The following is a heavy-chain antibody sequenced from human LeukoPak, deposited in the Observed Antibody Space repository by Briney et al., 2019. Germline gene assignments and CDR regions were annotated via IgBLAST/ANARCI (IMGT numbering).Heavy chain of an antibody. D-gene: IGHD5-24*01. CDR2: ISSSSSYI. CDR3: ARDLDLGVTRWLEPEFDY. J-gene: IGHJ4*02. Sequence: GGSLRLSCAASGFTFSSYSMNWVRQAPGKGLEWVSSISSSSSYIYYADSVKGRFTISRDDAKNSLYLQMNSLRAEDTAVYYCARDLDLGVTRWLEPEFDYWGQGTLVTVSS. V-gene: IGHV3-21*01. CDR1: GFTFSSYS.